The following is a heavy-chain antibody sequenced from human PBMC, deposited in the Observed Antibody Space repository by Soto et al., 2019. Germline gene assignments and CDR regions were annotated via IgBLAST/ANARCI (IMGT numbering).Heavy chain of an antibody. CDR2: IYGGDTT. CDR3: ARDPNIVGATHGGYYYYYGMDV. CDR1: GFTVSNIY. D-gene: IGHD1-26*01. Sequence: GGSLRLSCAVSGFTVSNIYMSWVRQAPGKALECVSVIYGGDTTYYADSVKGRFTVSRDDSKNTLYLQMNTLRPEDTAIYYCARDPNIVGATHGGYYYYYGMDVWGQGTTVTVSS. J-gene: IGHJ6*02. V-gene: IGHV3-66*01.